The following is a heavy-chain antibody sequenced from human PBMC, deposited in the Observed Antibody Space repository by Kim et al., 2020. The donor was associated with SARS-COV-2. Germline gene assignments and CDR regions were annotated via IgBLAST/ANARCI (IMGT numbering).Heavy chain of an antibody. J-gene: IGHJ6*02. Sequence: VKGRFTISRDNSKNTLYLQMNSLRAEDTAVYYCANKGSSSSLAYYYGMDVWGQGTTVTVSS. V-gene: IGHV3-23*01. D-gene: IGHD6-13*01. CDR3: ANKGSSSSLAYYYGMDV.